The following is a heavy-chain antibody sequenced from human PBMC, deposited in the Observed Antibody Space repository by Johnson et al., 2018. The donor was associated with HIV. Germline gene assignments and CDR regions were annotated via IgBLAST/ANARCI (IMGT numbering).Heavy chain of an antibody. V-gene: IGHV3-30*03. Sequence: QVQLVESGGGVVQPGRSLRLSCAASGFTFSSCGMHWVRQAPGKGLEWVAVISYDGSNKYYADSVKGRFTISRDNSKNSLYLQMNSLRDEDTAVYYCAVWERGRGIDFDSWGQGTMVTVSS. D-gene: IGHD1-26*01. CDR1: GFTFSSCG. J-gene: IGHJ3*02. CDR3: AVWERGRGIDFDS. CDR2: ISYDGSNK.